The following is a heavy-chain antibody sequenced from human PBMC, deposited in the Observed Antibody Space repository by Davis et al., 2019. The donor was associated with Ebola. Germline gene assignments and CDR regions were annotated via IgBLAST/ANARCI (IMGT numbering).Heavy chain of an antibody. V-gene: IGHV5-51*01. CDR1: GYSFSNFW. Sequence: GESLKISCQGSGYSFSNFWIGWVRQMPGKGLEWMGIIYPGDSDTRYSPSFQGQVTISADKSFSTAYLQWSGLKASDTAMYYCARLAYYYDSSGYHRGAFDIWGQGTMVTVSS. D-gene: IGHD3-22*01. CDR2: IYPGDSDT. J-gene: IGHJ3*02. CDR3: ARLAYYYDSSGYHRGAFDI.